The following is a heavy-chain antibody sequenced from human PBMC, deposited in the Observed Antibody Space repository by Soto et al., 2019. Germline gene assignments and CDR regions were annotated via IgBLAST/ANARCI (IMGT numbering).Heavy chain of an antibody. CDR1: GGSISSYY. D-gene: IGHD5-18*01. J-gene: IGHJ4*02. CDR3: ARGGYGRRGYSYGPRSYYFDY. CDR2: IYYSGST. Sequence: SETVSLTCTVSGGSISSYYWSWIRQPPGKGLEWIGYIYYSGSTNYNPSLKSRVTISVDTSKNQFSLKLSSVTAADTAVYYCARGGYGRRGYSYGPRSYYFDYWGQGTLVTVSS. V-gene: IGHV4-59*01.